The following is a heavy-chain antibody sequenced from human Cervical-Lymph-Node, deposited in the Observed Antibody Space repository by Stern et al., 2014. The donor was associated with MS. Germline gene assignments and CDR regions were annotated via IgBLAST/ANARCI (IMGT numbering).Heavy chain of an antibody. CDR1: GYIFTTYG. D-gene: IGHD1-1*01. J-gene: IGHJ4*02. Sequence: QLVQSGAEVKQPAASVRVSCKASGYIFTTYGISWRRQAPGKGLEWLGWSSTNNNKSYIAQKFQGRLTTTTDTSTNTSYNEMSNLRSDDTSLYYCARELQHPDYWGQGTLVTVSS. CDR3: ARELQHPDY. V-gene: IGHV1-18*04. CDR2: SSTNNNKS.